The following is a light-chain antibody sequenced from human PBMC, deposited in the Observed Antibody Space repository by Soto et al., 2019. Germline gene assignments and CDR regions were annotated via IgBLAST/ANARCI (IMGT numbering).Light chain of an antibody. CDR1: SSNIGAGYD. CDR3: QSYDNSLSTSVV. CDR2: ANF. V-gene: IGLV1-40*01. Sequence: QSVLTQPPSVSGAPGQRVTISCTGSSSNIGAGYDVHWYQQLPGATPKLLIYANFNRPSGVPDRFSGSKSGTSASLAITGLQAEDEGDYYCQSYDNSLSTSVVFGGGTQLTVL. J-gene: IGLJ2*01.